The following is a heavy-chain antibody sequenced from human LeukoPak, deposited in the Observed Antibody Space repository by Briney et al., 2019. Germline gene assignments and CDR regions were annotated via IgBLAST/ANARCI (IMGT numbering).Heavy chain of an antibody. D-gene: IGHD3-10*01. CDR1: SGSISSDSYY. V-gene: IGHV4-61*02. CDR3: ARGLGFGELLFYFDY. CDR2: IYTSGST. J-gene: IGHJ4*02. Sequence: PSETLSLTCTVSSGSISSDSYYWSWIRQPAGKGLEWIGRIYTSGSTNYNPSLKSRVTISVDTSKNQFSLKLSSVTAADTAVYYCARGLGFGELLFYFDYWGQGTLVTVSS.